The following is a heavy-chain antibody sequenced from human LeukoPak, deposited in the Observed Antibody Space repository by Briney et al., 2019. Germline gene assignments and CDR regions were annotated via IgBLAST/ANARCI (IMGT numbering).Heavy chain of an antibody. J-gene: IGHJ4*02. D-gene: IGHD3-10*02. Sequence: SGGSLRLSCAASGFTFSSYEMNWVRQAPGKGLEWVSYISSSGSTIYYADSVKGRFTISRDNAKNSLYLQMNSLRAEDTAVYYCARDAYYGPGVPYDYWGQGTLVTVSS. CDR2: ISSSGSTI. V-gene: IGHV3-48*03. CDR1: GFTFSSYE. CDR3: ARDAYYGPGVPYDY.